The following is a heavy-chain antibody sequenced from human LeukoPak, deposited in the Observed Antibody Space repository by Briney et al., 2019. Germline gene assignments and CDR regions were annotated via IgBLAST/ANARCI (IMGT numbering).Heavy chain of an antibody. Sequence: ASVKLSYKASGYTFTSYNMHWVRHAPGQGLEWMGIIKPSGGSTSYAQKFQGRVTMTRGTSTSTVYMELSSLRSEDTAVYYCARDPSRGIAAAGIDYWGQGTLVTVSS. CDR2: IKPSGGST. CDR3: ARDPSRGIAAAGIDY. J-gene: IGHJ4*02. V-gene: IGHV1-46*03. D-gene: IGHD6-13*01. CDR1: GYTFTSYN.